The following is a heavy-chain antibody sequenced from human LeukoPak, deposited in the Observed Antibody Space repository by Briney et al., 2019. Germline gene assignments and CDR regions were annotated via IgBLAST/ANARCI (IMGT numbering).Heavy chain of an antibody. V-gene: IGHV3-23*01. CDR3: AKDQGRPSRHYGSGSPFDY. CDR2: ISGSGGST. CDR1: GFTFSSYA. D-gene: IGHD3-10*01. Sequence: PGGSLRLSCAASGFTFSSYAMSWVRQAPGKGLEWVSAISGSGGSTYYADSVKGRFTISRDNSKNTLYLQMNSLRAEDTAVYYCAKDQGRPSRHYGSGSPFDYWGQGTLVTVSS. J-gene: IGHJ4*02.